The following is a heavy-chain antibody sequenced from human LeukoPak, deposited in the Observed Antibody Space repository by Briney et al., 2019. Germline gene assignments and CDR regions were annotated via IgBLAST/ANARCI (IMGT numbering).Heavy chain of an antibody. Sequence: SETLSLTCTVSGGSISSSSYYWGWIRQPPGKGLEWIGSIYYSGSTYYNPSLKSRATISVDTSKNQLSLQLNSVTPEDTAVYYCTRDLWGKTSWFDPWGQGTLVTVSS. D-gene: IGHD3-16*01. V-gene: IGHV4-39*02. CDR1: GGSISSSSYY. CDR3: TRDLWGKTSWFDP. CDR2: IYYSGST. J-gene: IGHJ5*02.